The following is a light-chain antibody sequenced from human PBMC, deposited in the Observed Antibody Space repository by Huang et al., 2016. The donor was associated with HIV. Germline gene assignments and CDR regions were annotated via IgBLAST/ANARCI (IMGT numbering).Light chain of an antibody. V-gene: IGKV1-39*01. CDR1: QTISTY. Sequence: DIQLTQSPSSLSASVGDRVTITCRASQTISTYLNWYRQKPGKAPNLLIYTTSTLQSGVPSRFSGSGSGTDFTLTISRLQPEDFATYYCQQSYSIPYTFGQGTKLEIK. CDR3: QQSYSIPYT. J-gene: IGKJ2*01. CDR2: TTS.